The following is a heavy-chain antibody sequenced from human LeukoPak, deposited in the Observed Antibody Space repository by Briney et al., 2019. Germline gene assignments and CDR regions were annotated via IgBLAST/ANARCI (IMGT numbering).Heavy chain of an antibody. D-gene: IGHD3-9*01. CDR1: GFTFSSYS. CDR2: ISWSSGTI. V-gene: IGHV3-9*01. CDR3: AKDSRPISSYAFDI. Sequence: GGSLRLSCAASGFTFSSYSMNWVRQAPGKGLEWVSGISWSSGTIGYADSVKGRFTISRDNAKHSLYLQMNSLRPEDTAFYYCAKDSRPISSYAFDIWGQGTMVTVSS. J-gene: IGHJ3*02.